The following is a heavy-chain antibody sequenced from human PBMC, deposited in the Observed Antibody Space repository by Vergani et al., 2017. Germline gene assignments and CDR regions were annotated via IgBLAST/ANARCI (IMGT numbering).Heavy chain of an antibody. D-gene: IGHD6-13*01. CDR1: GGSISSYY. J-gene: IGHJ4*02. Sequence: QVQLQESGPGLVKPSETLSLTCTVSGGSISSYYWSWIRQPPGTGLEWIGYIYYSGSTNYNPSLKSRVTISVDTSKNQFSLKLSSVTAADTAVYYCARGIAGLGYWGQGTLVTVSS. CDR3: ARGIAGLGY. CDR2: IYYSGST. V-gene: IGHV4-59*01.